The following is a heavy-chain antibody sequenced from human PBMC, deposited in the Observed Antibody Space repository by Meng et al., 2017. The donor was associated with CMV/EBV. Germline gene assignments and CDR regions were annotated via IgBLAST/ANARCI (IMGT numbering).Heavy chain of an antibody. J-gene: IGHJ6*02. V-gene: IGHV1-69*10. CDR2: IIPILGIA. CDR1: GYTFTSYY. Sequence: SVKVSCKASGYTFTSYYMHWVRQAPGQGLEWMGGIIPILGIANYAQKFQGRVTITADKSTSTAYMELSSLRSEDTAVYYCAREGGVVVPAAIEHYYYYYGMDVWGQGTTVTVSS. CDR3: AREGGVVVPAAIEHYYYYYGMDV. D-gene: IGHD2-2*02.